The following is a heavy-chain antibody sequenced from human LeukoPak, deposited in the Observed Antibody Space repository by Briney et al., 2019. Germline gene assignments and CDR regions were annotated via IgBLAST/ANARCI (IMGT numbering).Heavy chain of an antibody. Sequence: GGSLRLSCAASGFTVSSNYMSWVRQAPGKGLEWVPVIYSGGSTYYADSVKGRFTISRDNSKNTLYLQMNSLRAEDTAVYYCARAGGGYYYFDYWGQGTLVTVSS. CDR2: IYSGGST. CDR1: GFTVSSNY. V-gene: IGHV3-66*02. CDR3: ARAGGGYYYFDY. J-gene: IGHJ4*02. D-gene: IGHD2-21*01.